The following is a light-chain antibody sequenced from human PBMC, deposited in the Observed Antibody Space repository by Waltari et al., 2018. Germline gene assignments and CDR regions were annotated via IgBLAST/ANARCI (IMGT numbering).Light chain of an antibody. CDR1: NIGSYS. Sequence: SYVVTQPPSVSVAPGETARITCGGDNIGSYSVHWYQQRPGQAPILIMRYDSDRPSGFPDRFSCFNSGNTATLTISRVEAGDEADYYCHVWHAALDPGVFGSGTEVTVL. CDR2: YDS. J-gene: IGLJ1*01. CDR3: HVWHAALDPGV. V-gene: IGLV3-21*04.